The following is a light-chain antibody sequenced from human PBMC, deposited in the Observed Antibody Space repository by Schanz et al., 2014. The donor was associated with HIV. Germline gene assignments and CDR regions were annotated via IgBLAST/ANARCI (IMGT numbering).Light chain of an antibody. V-gene: IGLV1-40*01. CDR1: SSNIGAGSH. J-gene: IGLJ3*02. CDR2: GNS. CDR3: AAWDDGLNAWV. Sequence: QSVLTQPPSVSGAPGQRVTISCTGSSSNIGAGSHVHWYQQLPGTAPKLLIYGNSNRPSGVPDRFSGSQSDSSASLAISGLQSEDEADYHCAAWDDGLNAWVFGGGTKLTVL.